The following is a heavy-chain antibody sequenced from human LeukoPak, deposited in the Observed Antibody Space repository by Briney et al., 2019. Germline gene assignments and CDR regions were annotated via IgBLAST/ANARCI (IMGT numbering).Heavy chain of an antibody. V-gene: IGHV3-23*01. D-gene: IGHD3-22*01. CDR3: ARDGRYYDSSGYRGGFDAFDI. CDR2: ISGSGGST. J-gene: IGHJ3*02. CDR1: GFTFSSYA. Sequence: GGSLRLSCAASGFTFSSYAMSWVRQAPGKGLEWVSAISGSGGSTYYADSVKGRFTISRDNSKNTLYLQMGSLRAEDMAVYYCARDGRYYDSSGYRGGFDAFDIWGQGTMVTVSS.